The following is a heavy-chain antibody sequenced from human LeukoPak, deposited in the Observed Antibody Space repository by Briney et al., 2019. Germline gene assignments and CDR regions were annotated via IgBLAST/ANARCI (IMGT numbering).Heavy chain of an antibody. J-gene: IGHJ3*02. CDR1: GFTFSSYA. CDR3: ARDRYYYDSSGYWRAFDI. D-gene: IGHD3-22*01. CDR2: IWYDGSNK. V-gene: IGHV3-33*08. Sequence: PGGSLRLSCAASGFTFSSYAMSWVRQAPGKGLEWVAVIWYDGSNKYYADSVKGRFTISRDNSKNTLYLQMNSLRAEDTAVYYCARDRYYYDSSGYWRAFDIWGQGTMVTVSS.